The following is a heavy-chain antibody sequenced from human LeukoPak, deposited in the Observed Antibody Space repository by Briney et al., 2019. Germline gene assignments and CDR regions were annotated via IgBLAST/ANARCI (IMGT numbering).Heavy chain of an antibody. V-gene: IGHV3-15*01. D-gene: IGHD1-7*01. J-gene: IGHJ4*02. Sequence: GGSLRLSCAASGFTFSNAWMSWVRQAPGKGLEWVGRIKSKTDGGTTDYAAPVKGRFTISRDDSKNTLYLQMNSLKTEDTAVYYCTTDPEDFYNWNYALFDYWGQGTLVTVSS. CDR3: TTDPEDFYNWNYALFDY. CDR1: GFTFSNAW. CDR2: IKSKTDGGTT.